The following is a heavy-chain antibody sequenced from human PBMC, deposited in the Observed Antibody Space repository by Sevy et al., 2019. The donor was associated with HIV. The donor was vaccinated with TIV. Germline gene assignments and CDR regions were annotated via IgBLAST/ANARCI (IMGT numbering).Heavy chain of an antibody. J-gene: IGHJ4*02. V-gene: IGHV3-15*01. CDR1: GFTFSNAW. CDR3: TTDSKKRRLSALLDY. CDR2: IKSKTDGGTT. Sequence: GGSLRLSCAASGFTFSNAWMSWVRQAPGKGLEWVGRIKSKTDGGTTDYAATVKGKFTISRDDSKNKLYLQMNSLKTKDSAIYYCTTDSKKRRLSALLDYWGQGTLVTVSS.